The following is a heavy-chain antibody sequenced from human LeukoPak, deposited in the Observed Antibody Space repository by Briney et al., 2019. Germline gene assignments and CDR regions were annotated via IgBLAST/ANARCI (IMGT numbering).Heavy chain of an antibody. CDR2: ITGNGDYT. J-gene: IGHJ4*02. CDR1: RFTFSNYA. CDR3: AKRSGINYGFFDS. V-gene: IGHV3-23*01. D-gene: IGHD1-26*01. Sequence: GGSLRLSCAASRFTFSNYAMSWVRQAPGKRLEWVSAITGNGDYTDYADSVKGRFTISRDNSKNTAYLQMNSLRSEDTAVYYCAKRSGINYGFFDSWGQGTLVTVSS.